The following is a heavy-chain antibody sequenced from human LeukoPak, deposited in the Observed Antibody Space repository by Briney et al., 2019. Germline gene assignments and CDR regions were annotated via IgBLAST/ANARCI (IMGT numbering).Heavy chain of an antibody. Sequence: PSEILSLTCTVSGGCISSSSYYWGWIRQPPGKGLEWIGSIYYSGSTYYNPSLKSRVTISVDTSKNQFSLKLSSVTAADTAVYYCARVGDGSGINGAPYYFDYWGQGTLVTVSS. CDR3: ARVGDGSGINGAPYYFDY. J-gene: IGHJ4*02. CDR2: IYYSGST. D-gene: IGHD3-10*01. CDR1: GGCISSSSYY. V-gene: IGHV4-39*07.